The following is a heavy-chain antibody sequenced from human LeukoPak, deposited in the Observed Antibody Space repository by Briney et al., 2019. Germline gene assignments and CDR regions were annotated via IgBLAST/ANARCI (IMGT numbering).Heavy chain of an antibody. CDR1: GYTFTGYY. CDR2: INPNSGGT. J-gene: IGHJ3*02. CDR3: ARVARGYDYGDYWALNAFDI. V-gene: IGHV1-2*02. D-gene: IGHD4-17*01. Sequence: GASVKVSCKASGYTFTGYYMHWVRQAPGQGLEWMGWINPNSGGTNYAQKFQGRVTMTRDTSISTAYMELSRLRSDDTAVYYCARVARGYDYGDYWALNAFDIWGQGTMVTVSS.